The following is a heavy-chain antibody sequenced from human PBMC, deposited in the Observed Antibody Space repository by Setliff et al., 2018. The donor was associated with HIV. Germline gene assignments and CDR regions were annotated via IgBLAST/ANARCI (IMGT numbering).Heavy chain of an antibody. J-gene: IGHJ4*02. CDR2: ISSSDI. CDR3: ARVGYCSSTSCYDY. CDR1: GFTFSSYS. Sequence: GGSLRLSCAASGFTFSSYSMNWVRQAPGKGLEWVSSISSSDIYYADSVKGRFTVSRDNAKNSLYLQMNSLRAEDTAVYYCARVGYCSSTSCYDYWGQGTLVTVS. D-gene: IGHD2-2*01. V-gene: IGHV3-21*01.